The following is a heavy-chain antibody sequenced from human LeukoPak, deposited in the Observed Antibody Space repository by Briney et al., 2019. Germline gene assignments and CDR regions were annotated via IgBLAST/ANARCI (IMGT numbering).Heavy chain of an antibody. Sequence: QPGGSLRLSCAASGFTFSTYGMTWVRLAPGKGLEWVSAISNSGGRTYYADSVRGRFTISRDNSKNTLYLQMNSLTAEDTAVYYCARESFAARWDWGQGTLVTVSS. CDR3: ARESFAARWD. CDR1: GFTFSTYG. V-gene: IGHV3-23*01. D-gene: IGHD6-6*01. CDR2: ISNSGGRT. J-gene: IGHJ4*02.